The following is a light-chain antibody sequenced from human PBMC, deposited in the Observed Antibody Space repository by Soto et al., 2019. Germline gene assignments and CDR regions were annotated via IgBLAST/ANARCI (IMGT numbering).Light chain of an antibody. CDR3: QQRSNSPIT. Sequence: PVNLSLSPGERATLSCRASQSVNGLLGWYQQRPGQAPRLLISDASKRATGIPARFSGSGSGTDFTLTISSLEPEDFAVYYCQQRSNSPITFGQGTRLEIK. J-gene: IGKJ5*01. CDR2: DAS. CDR1: QSVNGL. V-gene: IGKV3-11*01.